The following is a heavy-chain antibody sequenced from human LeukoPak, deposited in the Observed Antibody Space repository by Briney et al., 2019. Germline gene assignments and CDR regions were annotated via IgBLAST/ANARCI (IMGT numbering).Heavy chain of an antibody. J-gene: IGHJ4*02. CDR3: AKLPQNTYYYDSSGYYYAFFDY. V-gene: IGHV3-23*01. CDR2: ISGSGGST. Sequence: GGSLRLSCAASGFTFDDYAMHWVRQAPGKGLEWVSAISGSGGSTYYADSVKGRFTISRDNSKNTLYLQMNSLRAEDTAVYYCAKLPQNTYYYDSSGYYYAFFDYWGQGTLVTVSS. D-gene: IGHD3-22*01. CDR1: GFTFDDYA.